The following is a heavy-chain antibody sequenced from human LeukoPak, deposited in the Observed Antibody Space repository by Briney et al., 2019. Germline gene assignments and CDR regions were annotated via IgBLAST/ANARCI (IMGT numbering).Heavy chain of an antibody. V-gene: IGHV3-7*01. CDR3: ARGGGYSERFDY. D-gene: IGHD1-26*01. J-gene: IGHJ4*02. CDR1: GFTFSDSW. Sequence: GGSLRLSCAASGFTFSDSWMTWVNQAPGKGLEWVATKKFDGTEKQYVASVRGRFTISRANAENSMFLRMESLSPEDTAVYYCARGGGYSERFDYWGQGTLVTVSS. CDR2: KKFDGTEK.